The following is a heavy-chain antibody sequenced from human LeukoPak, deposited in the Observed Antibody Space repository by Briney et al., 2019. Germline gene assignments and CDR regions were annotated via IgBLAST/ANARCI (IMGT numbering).Heavy chain of an antibody. CDR1: GFTFINYG. CDR2: ISGGGGST. J-gene: IGHJ4*02. V-gene: IGHV3-23*01. D-gene: IGHD3-10*01. CDR3: ARKSASGNYPLDY. Sequence: GGSLRLSCAASGFTFINYGMSWIRQAPRKGLEWVSAISGGGGSTYYADSVKGRFTISRDNAKNTVFLQMSSLRAEDTALYYCARKSASGNYPLDYWGQGTLVTVSS.